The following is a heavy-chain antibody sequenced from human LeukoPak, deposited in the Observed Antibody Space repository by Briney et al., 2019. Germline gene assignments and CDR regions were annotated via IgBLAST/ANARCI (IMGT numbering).Heavy chain of an antibody. CDR1: GFPVSSNY. CDR3: AKGRADAYTFDY. V-gene: IGHV3-23*01. J-gene: IGHJ4*02. Sequence: GGSLSLPCAASGFPVSSNYMRWVRQARGKGLEWVSGIRFNGCRTYYTDSVKGRCTISRDNSKNTLYLQMNSLRVDDTAVYYCAKGRADAYTFDYWGQGTLVTISS. D-gene: IGHD5-24*01. CDR2: IRFNGCRT.